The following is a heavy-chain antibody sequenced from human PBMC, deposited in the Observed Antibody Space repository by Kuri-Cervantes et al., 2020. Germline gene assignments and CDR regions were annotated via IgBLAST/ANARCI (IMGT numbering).Heavy chain of an antibody. CDR2: IKQDGSEK. Sequence: GESLKISCAASGFTFSSYWMSWVRQAPGKGLEWVANIKQDGSEKYYVDSVKGRFTISRDNAKNSLYLQMNSLRAEDTAVYYCARDFGAENWDAFDIWGQGTMVTVSS. CDR3: ARDFGAENWDAFDI. D-gene: IGHD3-16*01. J-gene: IGHJ3*02. V-gene: IGHV3-7*01. CDR1: GFTFSSYW.